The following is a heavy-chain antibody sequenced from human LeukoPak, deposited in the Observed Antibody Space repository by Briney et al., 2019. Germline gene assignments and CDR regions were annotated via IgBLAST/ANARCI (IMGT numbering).Heavy chain of an antibody. CDR2: ISAYNGNT. Sequence: ASVKVSCKASGYTFTSYGISWVRQAPGQGLEWMGWISAYNGNTNYAQKLQGRVTMTTDTSTSTAYMELRSLRSDDTAVYHCARVGDGYNYYYYMDVWGKGTTVTVSS. J-gene: IGHJ6*03. CDR3: ARVGDGYNYYYYMDV. V-gene: IGHV1-18*01. CDR1: GYTFTSYG. D-gene: IGHD5-24*01.